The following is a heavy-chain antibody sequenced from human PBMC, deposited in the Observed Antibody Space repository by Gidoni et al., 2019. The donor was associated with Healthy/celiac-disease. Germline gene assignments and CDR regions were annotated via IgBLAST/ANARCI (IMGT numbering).Heavy chain of an antibody. CDR2: IYSGGST. Sequence: EVQLVESGGGLIQPGGSLRLSCAASGFTVSSNYMSWVRQAPGKGLEWVSVIYSGGSTYYADSVKGRFTISRDNSKNTLYLQMNSLRAEDTAVYYCARAPVGATSLFDYWGQGTLVTVSS. CDR3: ARAPVGATSLFDY. J-gene: IGHJ4*02. D-gene: IGHD1-26*01. CDR1: GFTVSSNY. V-gene: IGHV3-53*01.